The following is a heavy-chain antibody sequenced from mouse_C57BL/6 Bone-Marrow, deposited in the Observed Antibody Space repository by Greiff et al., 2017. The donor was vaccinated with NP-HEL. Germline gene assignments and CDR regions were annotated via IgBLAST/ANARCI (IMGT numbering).Heavy chain of an antibody. CDR1: GYTFTSYW. J-gene: IGHJ4*01. D-gene: IGHD2-3*01. CDR3: ARVVIYDGHYEDYYAMDY. CDR2: IDPSDSYT. V-gene: IGHV1-50*01. Sequence: QVQLQQPGAELVKPGASVKLSCKASGYTFTSYWMQWVKQRPGQGLEWIGEIDPSDSYTNYNQKFKGKATLTVDTSSSTAYMQLSSLTSEDSAVYYCARVVIYDGHYEDYYAMDYWGQGTSVTVSS.